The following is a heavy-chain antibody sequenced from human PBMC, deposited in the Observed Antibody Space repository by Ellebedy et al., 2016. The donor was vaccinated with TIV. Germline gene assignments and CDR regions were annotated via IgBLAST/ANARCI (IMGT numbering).Heavy chain of an antibody. CDR1: GFTFSSYA. V-gene: IGHV3-23*01. J-gene: IGHJ3*02. D-gene: IGHD3-3*02. CDR2: FGGRSTTI. CDR3: AKISPTHRGAFDI. Sequence: GGSLRLXCEASGFTFSSYAMSWLRQAPGKGLEWVSVFGGRSTTIYYADSVKGRFTISRDNSKNTLFLQMNSLRGDDTARYYCAKISPTHRGAFDIWGQGTMVTVSS.